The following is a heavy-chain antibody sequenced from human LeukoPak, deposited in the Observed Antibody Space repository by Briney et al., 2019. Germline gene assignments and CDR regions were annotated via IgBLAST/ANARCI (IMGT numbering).Heavy chain of an antibody. J-gene: IGHJ4*02. CDR2: ISAYNGNT. D-gene: IGHD3-22*01. CDR3: ARDRSYYDSSGFDY. CDR1: GYTFTSYG. V-gene: IGHV1-18*01. Sequence: PWASVKVSCKASGYTFTSYGISWARQAPGQGLEWMGWISAYNGNTNYAQKLQGRVTMTTDTSTSTAYMELRSLRSDDTAVYYCARDRSYYDSSGFDYWGQGTLVTVSS.